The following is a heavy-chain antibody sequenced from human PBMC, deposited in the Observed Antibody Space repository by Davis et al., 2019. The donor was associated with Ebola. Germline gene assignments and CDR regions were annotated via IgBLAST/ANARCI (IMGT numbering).Heavy chain of an antibody. V-gene: IGHV3-30*18. CDR1: GFTFSSYG. J-gene: IGHJ6*03. D-gene: IGHD2-2*01. CDR3: AKDGAECSSTSCFLYYYYYMDV. Sequence: GGSLRLSCAASGFTFSSYGMHWVRQAPGKGLEWVAVISYDGSNKYYADSVKGRFTISRDNSKNTLYLQMNSLRAEDTAVYYCAKDGAECSSTSCFLYYYYYMDVWGKGTTVTVSS. CDR2: ISYDGSNK.